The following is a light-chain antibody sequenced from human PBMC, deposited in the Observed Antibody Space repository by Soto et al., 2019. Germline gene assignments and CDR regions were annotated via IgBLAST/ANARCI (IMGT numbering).Light chain of an antibody. CDR2: AAS. J-gene: IGKJ1*01. V-gene: IGKV3-20*01. CDR3: QKYGKT. Sequence: EIVLTQSPGTVSLSPGGRATLSCRASQSVSSSFLAWYQQKPGQAPRLLIYAASSRATRIPDRFTGSGSGTDFTLTISRLEPEDVAIYYCQKYGKTFGQGTKVEIK. CDR1: QSVSSSF.